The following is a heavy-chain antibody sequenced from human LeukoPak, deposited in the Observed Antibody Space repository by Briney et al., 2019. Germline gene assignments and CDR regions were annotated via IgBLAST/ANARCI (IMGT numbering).Heavy chain of an antibody. CDR2: ISGSGKT. CDR1: GFSFSTYA. D-gene: IGHD2-21*02. V-gene: IGHV3-23*01. CDR3: AKERDAKGYFDY. J-gene: IGHJ4*02. Sequence: GGSLRLSCAASGFSFSTYAMSWVRQAPGQGLEWASAISGSGKTYYPDSVKGRFTISRDNSKNTLFLQMNGLGAEDTAVYYCAKERDAKGYFDYWGQGTQVTVSS.